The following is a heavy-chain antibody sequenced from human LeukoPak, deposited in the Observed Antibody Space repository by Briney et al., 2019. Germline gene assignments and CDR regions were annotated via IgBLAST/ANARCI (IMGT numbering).Heavy chain of an antibody. CDR1: GFTFSSYE. V-gene: IGHV3-48*03. J-gene: IGHJ3*02. CDR2: ISSSGSTI. D-gene: IGHD3-22*01. Sequence: GGSLRLSCAASGFTFSSYEMNWVRQAPGKGLEWVSYISSSGSTIYYADSVKGRFTISRDNAKNSLYLQMNSLRAEDTAVYYCAREASTYYYDSSGYDDAFDIWGQGTVVTVSS. CDR3: AREASTYYYDSSGYDDAFDI.